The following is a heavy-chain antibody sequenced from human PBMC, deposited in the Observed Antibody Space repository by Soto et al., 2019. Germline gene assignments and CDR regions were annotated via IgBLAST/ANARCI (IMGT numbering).Heavy chain of an antibody. V-gene: IGHV3-30*18. D-gene: IGHD4-17*01. CDR2: ISYDGSNK. Sequence: QVQLVESGGGVVQPGRSLRLSCAASGFTFSSYGMHWVRQAPGKGLEWVAVISYDGSNKYYADSVKGRFTISRDNSKNSLYLQNINLSAEDTAVYYGAKDVTVTPWGYYYYYGIDVWGQWTTVTVSS. CDR1: GFTFSSYG. CDR3: AKDVTVTPWGYYYYYGIDV. J-gene: IGHJ6*02.